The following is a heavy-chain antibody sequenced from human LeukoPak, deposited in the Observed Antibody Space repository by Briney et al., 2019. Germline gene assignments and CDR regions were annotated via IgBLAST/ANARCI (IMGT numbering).Heavy chain of an antibody. CDR2: ISSSSSYI. J-gene: IGHJ5*02. V-gene: IGHV3-21*01. Sequence: GGSLRLSSAASGFTFSSYSMNWVRQAPGKGLEWLSSISSSSSYIYYADSVKGRFTISRDNAKNSLYLQMNSLRAEDTAVYYCARSEGRGYSYGLVVTQFDPWGQGTLVTVSS. D-gene: IGHD5-18*01. CDR3: ARSEGRGYSYGLVVTQFDP. CDR1: GFTFSSYS.